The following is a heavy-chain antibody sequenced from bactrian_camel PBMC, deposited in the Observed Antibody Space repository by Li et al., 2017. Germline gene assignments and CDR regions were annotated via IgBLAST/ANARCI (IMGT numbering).Heavy chain of an antibody. CDR1: GFTDSNYC. J-gene: IGHJ6*01. CDR2: IYNNGGRT. Sequence: VQLVESGGGSVQAGGSLRLSCEGSGFTDSNYCMGWFRQAPGKEREGVAVIYNNGGRTTYTNSVKGRFTISQTNDKNTVYLQMNSLKPEDSAMYYCAAGARPGAIVSGGFCDTGYFGYLGQGTQVTVS. CDR3: AAGARPGAIVSGGFCDTGYFGY. V-gene: IGHV3S40*01. D-gene: IGHD2*01.